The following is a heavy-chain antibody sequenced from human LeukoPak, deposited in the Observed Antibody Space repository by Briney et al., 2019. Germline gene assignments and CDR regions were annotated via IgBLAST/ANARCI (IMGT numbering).Heavy chain of an antibody. CDR3: ARERWDYYGSGSYPD. J-gene: IGHJ4*02. CDR1: GYTFTSYY. Sequence: GASVKVSCKASGYTFTSYYMHWVRQAPGQGLEWMGIINPSGGSTSYAQKFQGRVTMTRDMSTSTVYMELSSLRSEDTAVYYCARERWDYYGSGSYPDWGQGTLVTVSS. CDR2: INPSGGST. V-gene: IGHV1-46*01. D-gene: IGHD3-10*01.